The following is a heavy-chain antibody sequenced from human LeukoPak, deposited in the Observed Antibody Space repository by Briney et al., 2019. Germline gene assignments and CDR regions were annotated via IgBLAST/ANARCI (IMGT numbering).Heavy chain of an antibody. CDR1: GFTFSSYA. Sequence: GGSLRLSWAASGFTFSSYAMSLVRQAPGKGLELVSAISGSGVSTYYADSVKGRFTISRDNSKNPLYLPMNSLKAEDKAVYYLAKDPSWGGNINIWFDPWGQGTLVTVSS. CDR3: AKDPSWGGNINIWFDP. CDR2: ISGSGVST. D-gene: IGHD4-23*01. V-gene: IGHV3-23*01. J-gene: IGHJ5*02.